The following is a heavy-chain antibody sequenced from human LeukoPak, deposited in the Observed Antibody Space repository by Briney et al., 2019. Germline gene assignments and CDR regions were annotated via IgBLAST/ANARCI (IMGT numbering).Heavy chain of an antibody. V-gene: IGHV5-51*01. Sequence: GESLQISCKGSGSTFNNYWNAWVRQVTGKGLEWMGIVYPGDSDTKYSPSFQGQVTISVDKSISTAYLQWHSLKASDTAMFYCARRSVSNNYFDYWGQGTLVTVSS. CDR1: GSTFNNYW. CDR2: VYPGDSDT. CDR3: ARRSVSNNYFDY. J-gene: IGHJ4*02. D-gene: IGHD5/OR15-5a*01.